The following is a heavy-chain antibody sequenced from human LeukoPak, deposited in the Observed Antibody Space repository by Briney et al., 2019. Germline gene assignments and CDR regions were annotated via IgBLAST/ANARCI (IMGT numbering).Heavy chain of an antibody. V-gene: IGHV4-38-2*02. J-gene: IGHJ4*02. CDR2: IYYSGST. Sequence: SETLSLTCTVSGYSISSGYYWGWIRQPPGKGLEWIGSIYYSGSTYYNPSLKSRVTISVDTSKNQFSLKLSSVTAADTAVYYCAREVAVAGTAYYYYFDYWGQGTLVTVSS. CDR1: GYSISSGYY. CDR3: AREVAVAGTAYYYYFDY. D-gene: IGHD6-19*01.